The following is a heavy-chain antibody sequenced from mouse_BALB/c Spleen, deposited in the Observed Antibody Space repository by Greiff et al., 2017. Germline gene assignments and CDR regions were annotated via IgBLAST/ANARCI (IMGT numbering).Heavy chain of an antibody. J-gene: IGHJ4*01. CDR1: GFTFSSYT. V-gene: IGHV5-6-4*01. Sequence: EVNVVESGGGLVKPGGSLKLSCAASGFTFSSYTMSWVRQTPEKRLEWVATISSGGSYTYYPDSVKGRFTISRDNAKNTLYLQMSSLKSEDTAMYYCTRQDDYDAMDYWGQGTSVTVSS. CDR3: TRQDDYDAMDY. CDR2: ISSGGSYT.